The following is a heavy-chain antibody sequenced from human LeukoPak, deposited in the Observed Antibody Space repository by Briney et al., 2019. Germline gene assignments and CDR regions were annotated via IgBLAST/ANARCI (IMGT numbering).Heavy chain of an antibody. J-gene: IGHJ4*02. CDR3: AVSIAAAGGDY. D-gene: IGHD6-13*01. V-gene: IGHV4-59*08. CDR1: GGSISPYY. CDR2: IYYSGNT. Sequence: PSETLSLTCTVSGGSISPYYWSWIRQPPGKGLEWLGYIYYSGNTDYNPSLKSRVAISVDTSKNQFSLKLSSVTAADTAVYYCAVSIAAAGGDYWGQGTLVTVSS.